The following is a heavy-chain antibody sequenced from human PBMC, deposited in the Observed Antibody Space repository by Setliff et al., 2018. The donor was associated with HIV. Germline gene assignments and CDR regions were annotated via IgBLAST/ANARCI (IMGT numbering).Heavy chain of an antibody. CDR3: ARGGEYYYGSGSQKAFDI. CDR1: GGTFSSYA. CDR2: IIPIFGTA. V-gene: IGHV1-69*05. Sequence: ASVKVSCKASGGTFSSYAISWVRQAPGQGLEWMGRIIPIFGTANYAQKFQGRVTITTDESTSTAYMELSSLRSEDTAVYYCARGGEYYYGSGSQKAFDIWGQGTMVTVSS. J-gene: IGHJ3*02. D-gene: IGHD3-10*01.